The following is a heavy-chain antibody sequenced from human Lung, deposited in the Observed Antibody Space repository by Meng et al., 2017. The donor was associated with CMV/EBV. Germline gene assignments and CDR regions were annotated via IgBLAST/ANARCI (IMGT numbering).Heavy chain of an antibody. V-gene: IGHV1-18*01. CDR3: ARSLGVVVPAESHGMDV. D-gene: IGHD2-2*01. CDR2: ISAYNGNT. J-gene: IGHJ6*02. CDR1: GYTFTGYG. Sequence: GESLKISCKASGYTFTGYGINWLRQAPGQGPEWMGWISAYNGNTNSAQRLQGRVTMTTDTSTSTAYMELRSLRSDDTAVYYCARSLGVVVPAESHGMDVWRQGTTVTVSS.